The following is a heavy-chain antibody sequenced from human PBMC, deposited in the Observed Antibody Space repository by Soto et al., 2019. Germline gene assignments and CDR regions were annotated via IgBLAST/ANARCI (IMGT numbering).Heavy chain of an antibody. V-gene: IGHV3-33*01. J-gene: IGHJ6*02. Sequence: GGSLRLSCAASGFTFSSYGMHWVRQAPGKGLEWVAVIWYDGSNKYYADSVKGRFTISRDNSKNTLYLQMNSLRAEDTAVYYCARVNQTGTRSNGYYYYGMDVWGQGTTVTVSS. CDR1: GFTFSSYG. CDR2: IWYDGSNK. CDR3: ARVNQTGTRSNGYYYYGMDV. D-gene: IGHD1-7*01.